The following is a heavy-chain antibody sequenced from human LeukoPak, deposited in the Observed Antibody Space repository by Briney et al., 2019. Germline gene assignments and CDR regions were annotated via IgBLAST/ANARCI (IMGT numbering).Heavy chain of an antibody. V-gene: IGHV3-23*01. J-gene: IGHJ4*02. CDR1: GFTFSSYV. Sequence: GGSLRLSCAASGFTFSSYVMSWVRQAPGKGLEWVSVISGSGGSTYYADSVKGRFSISRDNSKNTLHLQMNSLRAEDTAVYYCAKDYCSGGSCYSGHDYWGQGTLVTVSS. CDR3: AKDYCSGGSCYSGHDY. CDR2: ISGSGGST. D-gene: IGHD2-15*01.